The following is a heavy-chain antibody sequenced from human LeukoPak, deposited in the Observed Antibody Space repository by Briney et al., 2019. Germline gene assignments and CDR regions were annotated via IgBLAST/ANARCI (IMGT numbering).Heavy chain of an antibody. CDR3: ARDYWGSGDY. V-gene: IGHV3-9*02. D-gene: IGHD7-27*01. CDR2: IYWSSSGT. CDR1: GFNSEDHA. J-gene: IGHJ4*02. Sequence: PGGSLRLSCVVSGFNSEDHAMHWVRQAPGKGLEWVSGIYWSSSGTGYADSVKGRFTVSRDSAKNTLYLQMNSLRVEDTAVYYCARDYWGSGDYWGQGTLVTVSS.